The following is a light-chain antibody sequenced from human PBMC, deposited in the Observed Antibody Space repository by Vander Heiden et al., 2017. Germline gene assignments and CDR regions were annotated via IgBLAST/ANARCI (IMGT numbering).Light chain of an antibody. CDR3: QQYGSSPLMYT. V-gene: IGKV3-20*01. CDR1: QSVSSSY. J-gene: IGKJ2*01. CDR2: GAS. Sequence: ELVLTRSPGTLSLSPGERATLSCRASQSVSSSYLAWYQQKPGQAPRLLIYGASSRATGIPDRFSGSGSGTDFTLTISRLEPEDFAVYYCQQYGSSPLMYTFGQGTKLEIK.